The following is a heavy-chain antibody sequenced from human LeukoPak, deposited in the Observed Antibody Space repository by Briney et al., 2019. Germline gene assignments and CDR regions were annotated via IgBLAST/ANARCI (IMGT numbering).Heavy chain of an antibody. Sequence: SETLSLTCTVSGGSISSGDYYWSWIRQPPGKGLEWIGYIYYSGSSNYYPSLKSRVTISVDTSKNQFSLKLTSVTAADTAVYYCATVAPAAASFDYWGQGTLVTVSS. V-gene: IGHV4-30-4*08. J-gene: IGHJ4*02. D-gene: IGHD6-13*01. CDR1: GGSISSGDYY. CDR2: IYYSGSS. CDR3: ATVAPAAASFDY.